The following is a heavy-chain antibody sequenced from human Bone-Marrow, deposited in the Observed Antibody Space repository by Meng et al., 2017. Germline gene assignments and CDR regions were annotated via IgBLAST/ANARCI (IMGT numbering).Heavy chain of an antibody. J-gene: IGHJ6*02. CDR3: ASQLWLPYYYYGMDV. CDR1: GFTFSSYS. D-gene: IGHD5-18*01. CDR2: ISSSSSYI. V-gene: IGHV3-21*01. Sequence: GESLKISCAASGFTFSSYSMNWVRQAPGKGLEWVSSISSSSSYIYYADSVKGRFTISRDNAKNSLYLQMNSLRAEDTAVYYCASQLWLPYYYYGMDVWGQGTMVTVSS.